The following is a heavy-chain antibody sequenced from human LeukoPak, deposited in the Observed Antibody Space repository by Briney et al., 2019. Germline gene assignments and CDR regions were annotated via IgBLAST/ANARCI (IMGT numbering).Heavy chain of an antibody. J-gene: IGHJ3*02. CDR2: ISSSSSYI. Sequence: GGSLRLSCAASGFTFSSYSMNWVRQAPGKGLEWVSSISSSSSYIYYADSVKGRFTISRDNAKNSLYLQMNSLRAEDTAVYYCARDLLRYFDWLPRHTLDAFDIWGQGTMVTVSS. CDR3: ARDLLRYFDWLPRHTLDAFDI. CDR1: GFTFSSYS. D-gene: IGHD3-9*01. V-gene: IGHV3-21*04.